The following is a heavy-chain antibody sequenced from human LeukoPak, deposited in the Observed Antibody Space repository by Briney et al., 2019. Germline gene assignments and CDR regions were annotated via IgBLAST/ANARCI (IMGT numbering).Heavy chain of an antibody. V-gene: IGHV4-39*01. Sequence: SETLSLTCTVSGDSISSSSHYWGWIRQPPGKGLEWIGSIYYSGSTYCNPSLKSRVTISVDTSKNQFSLKMSSVTAADTAVYYCAKSYGDYWFFDLWGRGTLVTVSS. CDR3: AKSYGDYWFFDL. CDR1: GDSISSSSHY. D-gene: IGHD4-17*01. CDR2: IYYSGST. J-gene: IGHJ2*01.